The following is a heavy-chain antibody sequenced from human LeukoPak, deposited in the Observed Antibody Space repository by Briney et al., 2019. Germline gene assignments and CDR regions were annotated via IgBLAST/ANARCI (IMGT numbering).Heavy chain of an antibody. CDR1: GGSISTYY. J-gene: IGHJ5*02. V-gene: IGHV4-59*01. Sequence: SETLSLTCTVSGGSISTYYWSWIRQPPGKGLEWIGYIYYTGSTSYNPSLKSRVTMSLDASKNQFSLELNFVTPADTAVYYCARGGNYWPQWWFDPWGRGTLVSVSS. CDR2: IYYTGST. CDR3: ARGGNYWPQWWFDP. D-gene: IGHD1-26*01.